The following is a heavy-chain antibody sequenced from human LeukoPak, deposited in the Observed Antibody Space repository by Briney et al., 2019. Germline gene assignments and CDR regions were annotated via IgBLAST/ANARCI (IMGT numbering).Heavy chain of an antibody. CDR2: IIPIFGTA. V-gene: IGHV1-69*13. Sequence: SVKVSCKASVGTFTSYAISWGRDAPGEGVEWMGGIIPIFGTANYAQKFQGRVTITADESTSTAYMELSSLRSEDTAVYYCARDRGYMDVWGKGTTVTVSS. D-gene: IGHD3-10*01. CDR1: VGTFTSYA. CDR3: ARDRGYMDV. J-gene: IGHJ6*03.